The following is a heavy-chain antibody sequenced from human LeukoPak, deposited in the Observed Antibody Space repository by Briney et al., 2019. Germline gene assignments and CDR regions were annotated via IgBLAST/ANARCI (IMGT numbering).Heavy chain of an antibody. V-gene: IGHV1-18*01. Sequence: ASVKVSCKASGYTFTSYGVSWVRQAPGQGLEWMGWISAYNGNTNYAQRLQDRVTMTTDTSTSTAYMELRSLRSDDTAVYYCATGTGYSGSYNTWGQGTLATVSS. CDR2: ISAYNGNT. CDR1: GYTFTSYG. CDR3: ATGTGYSGSYNT. D-gene: IGHD1-26*01. J-gene: IGHJ5*02.